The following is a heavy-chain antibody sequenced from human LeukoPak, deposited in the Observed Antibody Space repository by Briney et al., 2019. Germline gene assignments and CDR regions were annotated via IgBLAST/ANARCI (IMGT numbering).Heavy chain of an antibody. J-gene: IGHJ4*01. Sequence: GGSLRLSCAASGFTFSSYAMSWVRQAPGKGLEWVSSISSSSSYIYYADSVKGRFTISRDNAKNSLYLQMNSLRAEDTAVYYCAVGFLEWLFDYWGQEPWSPSPQ. V-gene: IGHV3-21*01. CDR2: ISSSSSYI. D-gene: IGHD3-3*01. CDR1: GFTFSSYA. CDR3: AVGFLEWLFDY.